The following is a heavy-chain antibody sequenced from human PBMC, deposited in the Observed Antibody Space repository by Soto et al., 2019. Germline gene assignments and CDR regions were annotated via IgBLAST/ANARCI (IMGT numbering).Heavy chain of an antibody. V-gene: IGHV3-23*01. Sequence: GGSLRLSCEDSGFTFSIYTMNWVRQAPGKGPEWVSEISGSGVTTNYADAVKGRFTISRDNSKNTLFLQMNSLRVEDTAVYYCAKELVATMRYNGMEVWGQGTTVTVSS. CDR2: ISGSGVTT. CDR1: GFTFSIYT. J-gene: IGHJ6*02. CDR3: AKELVATMRYNGMEV. D-gene: IGHD5-12*01.